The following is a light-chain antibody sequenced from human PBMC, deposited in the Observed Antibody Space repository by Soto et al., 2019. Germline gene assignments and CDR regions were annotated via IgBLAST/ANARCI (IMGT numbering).Light chain of an antibody. CDR1: ESLLHSDGNTY. Sequence: DVVITQSPLSLSVNIGETDSISFSSIESLLHSDGNTYLHWYQQRPGQSPRRLIYKVSRRDSGVPDRFSGSGSATDFTLRISRVEAEDVGVYYCMKGSHWPSWTFGKGTKVDIK. CDR3: MKGSHWPSWT. CDR2: KVS. V-gene: IGKV2-30*02. J-gene: IGKJ1*01.